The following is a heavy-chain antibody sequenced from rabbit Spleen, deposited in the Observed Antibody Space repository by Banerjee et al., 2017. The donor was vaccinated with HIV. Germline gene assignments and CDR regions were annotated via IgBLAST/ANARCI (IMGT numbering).Heavy chain of an antibody. J-gene: IGHJ6*01. D-gene: IGHD1-1*01. V-gene: IGHV1S40*01. Sequence: QQLVESGGGLVKPGASLTLTCKASGLDFSGDSYDSYMCWIRQAPGKGLEWIACIDIGGSDFTYFASWAKGRFTISKTSSTTVTLQMTSLTAADTATYFCARDTSTSFSSYGMDLWGPGTLVTVS. CDR2: IDIGGSDFT. CDR1: GLDFSGDSY. CDR3: ARDTSTSFSSYGMDL.